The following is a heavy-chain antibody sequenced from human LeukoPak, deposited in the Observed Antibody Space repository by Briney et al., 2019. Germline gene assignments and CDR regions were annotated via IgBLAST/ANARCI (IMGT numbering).Heavy chain of an antibody. J-gene: IGHJ4*02. D-gene: IGHD5-12*01. CDR2: IYYSGST. CDR1: GGSISRTSYY. CDR3: ARVRGYSGYDFEY. V-gene: IGHV4-31*03. Sequence: SETLSLTCTVSGGSISRTSYYWDWIRQHPGKGLEWIGYIYYSGSTYYNPSLKSRVTISVDTSKNQFSLKLSSVTAADTAVYYCARVRGYSGYDFEYWGQGTLVTVSS.